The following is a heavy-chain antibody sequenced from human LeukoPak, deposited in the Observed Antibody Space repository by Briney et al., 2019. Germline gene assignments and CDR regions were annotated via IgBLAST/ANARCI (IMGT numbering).Heavy chain of an antibody. Sequence: GGSLRLSCAASGFTFSSYGMTWVRQAPGKGLEYVSAISSNGGSTYYANSVKGRFTISRDNAKNSLYLQMNSLRAEDTAVYYCAREIAGYYFDYWGQGTLVTVSS. CDR2: ISSNGGST. CDR3: AREIAGYYFDY. V-gene: IGHV3-64*01. J-gene: IGHJ4*02. CDR1: GFTFSSYG. D-gene: IGHD2-21*01.